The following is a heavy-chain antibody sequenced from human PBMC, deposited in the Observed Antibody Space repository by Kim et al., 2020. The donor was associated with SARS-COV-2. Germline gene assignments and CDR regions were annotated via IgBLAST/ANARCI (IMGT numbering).Heavy chain of an antibody. CDR3: AKGWSYYDILTGYYNPPGAFDI. J-gene: IGHJ3*02. V-gene: IGHV3-33*06. Sequence: GGSLRLSCAASGFTFSSYGMHWVRQAPGKGLEWVAVIWYDGSNKYYADSVKGRFTISRDNSKNTLYLQMNSLRAEDTAVYYCAKGWSYYDILTGYYNPPGAFDIGGQGTMVTVPS. CDR2: IWYDGSNK. D-gene: IGHD3-9*01. CDR1: GFTFSSYG.